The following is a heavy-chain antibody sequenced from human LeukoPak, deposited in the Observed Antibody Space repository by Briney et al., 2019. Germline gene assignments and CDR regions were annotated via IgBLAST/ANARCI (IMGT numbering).Heavy chain of an antibody. CDR2: INHSGST. V-gene: IGHV4-34*01. D-gene: IGHD2-2*01. CDR1: GGSFSGYY. J-gene: IGHJ4*02. CDR3: ARGRGLLYCSSTSCYSQYYFDY. Sequence: PSETLSLTCAVYGGSFSGYYWSWIRQPPGKGLEWIGEINHSGSTNYNPSLKSRVTISVDTSKNQFSLKLSSVTAADTAVYYCARGRGLLYCSSTSCYSQYYFDYWGQGTLVTVSS.